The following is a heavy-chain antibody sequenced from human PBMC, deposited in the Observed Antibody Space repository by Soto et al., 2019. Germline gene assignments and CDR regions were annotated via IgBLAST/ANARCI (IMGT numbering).Heavy chain of an antibody. Sequence: GSLRLSCVASGFTFSSYSMVWVRQAPGKGLEWYSYIFASSTTIYYTDSVKGRFTVSRDNAQNSLFLLMNSLRAEDTAVYYCARDKDWAFDYWGRGTLVTVSS. CDR1: GFTFSSYS. CDR3: ARDKDWAFDY. CDR2: IFASSTTI. V-gene: IGHV3-48*04. J-gene: IGHJ4*02. D-gene: IGHD3-9*01.